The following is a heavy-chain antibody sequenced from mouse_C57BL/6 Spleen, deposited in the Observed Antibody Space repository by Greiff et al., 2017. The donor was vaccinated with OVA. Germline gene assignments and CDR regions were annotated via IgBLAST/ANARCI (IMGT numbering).Heavy chain of an antibody. Sequence: EVKLVESGGGLVQPGGSLKLSCAASGFTFSDYYMYWVRQTPEKRLEWVAYISNGGGSTYYPDTVKGRFTISRDNAKNTLYLQMSRLRSDDTAMYYCARRSTVVGAMDYWGQGTSVTVSS. D-gene: IGHD1-1*01. CDR1: GFTFSDYY. CDR3: ARRSTVVGAMDY. J-gene: IGHJ4*01. CDR2: ISNGGGST. V-gene: IGHV5-12*01.